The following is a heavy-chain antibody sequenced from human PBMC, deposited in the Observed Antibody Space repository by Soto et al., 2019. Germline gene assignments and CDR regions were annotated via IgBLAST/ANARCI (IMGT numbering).Heavy chain of an antibody. Sequence: PGGSLRLSCAASGFTFSSYAMSWVRQAPGRGLEWVSVIGGSGGTTYYADSVKGRFTISRDNSKNTLYLQMNSLRAEDTAVYYCAREQYYYDTSGYSDFWGQGTLVTVSS. CDR2: IGGSGGTT. CDR3: AREQYYYDTSGYSDF. J-gene: IGHJ4*02. CDR1: GFTFSSYA. V-gene: IGHV3-23*01. D-gene: IGHD3-22*01.